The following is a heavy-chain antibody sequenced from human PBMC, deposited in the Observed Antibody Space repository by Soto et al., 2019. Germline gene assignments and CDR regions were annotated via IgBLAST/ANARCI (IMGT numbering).Heavy chain of an antibody. Sequence: GASVKVSCKASGYTFTAYYMHWVRQAPGQGLEWMGWINPNSGGTNYAQKFQGWVTMTRDTSISTAYMELSRLRSDDTAVYYCAREISARVNTIFGVVIVPDYYYYGMDVWGQGTTVTVSS. V-gene: IGHV1-2*04. CDR3: AREISARVNTIFGVVIVPDYYYYGMDV. CDR1: GYTFTAYY. J-gene: IGHJ6*02. CDR2: INPNSGGT. D-gene: IGHD3-3*01.